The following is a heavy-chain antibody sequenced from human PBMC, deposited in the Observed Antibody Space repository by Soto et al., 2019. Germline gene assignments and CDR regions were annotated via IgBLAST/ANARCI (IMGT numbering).Heavy chain of an antibody. CDR1: GGSFSGYY. D-gene: IGHD2-15*01. Sequence: QVQLQQWGAGLLKPSESLSLTCAVYGGSFSGYYWSWIRQPPGKGLEWIGEINHSGSTNYNPSLKSRVTISVDTSKNQFSLKLSSVTAADTAVYYCARFPPRYCSGDSCTRVLWGQGTLVTVSS. CDR3: ARFPPRYCSGDSCTRVL. J-gene: IGHJ4*02. V-gene: IGHV4-34*01. CDR2: INHSGST.